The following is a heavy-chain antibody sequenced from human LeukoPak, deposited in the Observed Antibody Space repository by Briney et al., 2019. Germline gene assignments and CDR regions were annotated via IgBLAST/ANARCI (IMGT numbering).Heavy chain of an antibody. D-gene: IGHD3-10*01. CDR3: ARGRRGITMVRGVHYYMDV. CDR1: GYTFTGYY. J-gene: IGHJ6*03. Sequence: ASVKVSCKASGYTFTGYYMHWVRQATGQGLEWMGWMNPNSGNTGYAQKFQGRVTMTRNTSISTAYMELSSLRSEDTAVYYCARGRRGITMVRGVHYYMDVWGKGTTVTISS. CDR2: MNPNSGNT. V-gene: IGHV1-8*02.